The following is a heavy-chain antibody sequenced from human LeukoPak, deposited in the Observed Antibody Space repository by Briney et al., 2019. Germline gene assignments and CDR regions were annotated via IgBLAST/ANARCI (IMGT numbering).Heavy chain of an antibody. V-gene: IGHV3-48*01. CDR1: GFTFSSYA. J-gene: IGHJ4*02. CDR2: ISGSNSPI. CDR3: ARVRDAYNYFHY. D-gene: IGHD2-21*01. Sequence: GGSLRLSCAASGFTFSSYAMNWVRQAPGKGLEWVSYISGSNSPIYYADSVKGRFTISRDNAKNSLYLQMDSLRAEDTAIYYCARVRDAYNYFHYRGQGTLVTVSS.